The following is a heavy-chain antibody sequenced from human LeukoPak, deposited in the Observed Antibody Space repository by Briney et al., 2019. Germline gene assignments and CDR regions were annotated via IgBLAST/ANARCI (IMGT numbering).Heavy chain of an antibody. D-gene: IGHD4-17*01. CDR3: ASLDYGYYVNYD. Sequence: GASVKVSCKASGGTFSSYAISWVRQAPGQGLEWMGRIIPIFGTANYAQKFQGRVTITTDESTGTASMDLSRVRCERTAVYCCASLDYGYYVNYDWGQGTLVTVSS. CDR1: GGTFSSYA. V-gene: IGHV1-69*05. CDR2: IIPIFGTA. J-gene: IGHJ4*02.